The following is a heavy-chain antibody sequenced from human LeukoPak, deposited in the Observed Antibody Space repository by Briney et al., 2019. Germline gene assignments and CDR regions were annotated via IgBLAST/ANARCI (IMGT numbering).Heavy chain of an antibody. Sequence: ASVKVSCKASGYLFITYYMHWVRQAPGQGLEWMGIINPRGGSTSYAQKFQGRVTMTRDTSTSTVYMELSSLRSEDTAVYYRARSDIRPGWFDPWGQGTLVTVSS. D-gene: IGHD2-15*01. V-gene: IGHV1-46*01. CDR1: GYLFITYY. CDR2: INPRGGST. J-gene: IGHJ5*02. CDR3: ARSDIRPGWFDP.